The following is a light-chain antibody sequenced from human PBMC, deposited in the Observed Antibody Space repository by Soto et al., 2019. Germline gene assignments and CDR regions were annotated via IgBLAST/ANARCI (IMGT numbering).Light chain of an antibody. V-gene: IGLV2-14*01. CDR1: SSDVGGYNF. CDR3: SSYTSSSTLV. Sequence: QSALAQPASLSGSPGQSITISCTGTSSDVGGYNFVSWYQQHPDKAPKLIIYDVSNRPSGVSNRFSGSKSGNTASLTISGLQAEDEADYYCSSYTSSSTLVFGGGTKVTVL. CDR2: DVS. J-gene: IGLJ2*01.